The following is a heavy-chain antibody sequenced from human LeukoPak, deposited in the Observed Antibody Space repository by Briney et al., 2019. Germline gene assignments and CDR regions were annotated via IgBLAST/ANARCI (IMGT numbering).Heavy chain of an antibody. CDR3: AKDPVWFGEKDPN. V-gene: IGHV3-23*01. Sequence: PGGSLRLSCAASGITFSGSGMSWVRQAPGKGLEWVSTISGSGSNTHYADSVKGRFTISRDNSKNTLYLQMNSLRAEDTAVYYCAKDPVWFGEKDPNWGQGTLVTVSS. D-gene: IGHD3-10*01. J-gene: IGHJ4*02. CDR2: ISGSGSNT. CDR1: GITFSGSG.